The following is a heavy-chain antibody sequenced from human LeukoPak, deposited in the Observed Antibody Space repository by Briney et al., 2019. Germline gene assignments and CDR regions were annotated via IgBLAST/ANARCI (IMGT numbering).Heavy chain of an antibody. CDR2: ISAYNGNT. CDR3: ARDRVYIAAAGTPPYYYGMDV. J-gene: IGHJ6*02. D-gene: IGHD6-13*01. CDR1: GYTFTSYG. Sequence: ASVKVSCKASGYTFTSYGISWVRQAPGQGLEWMGWISAYNGNTNYAQKLQGRVTMTTDTSTSTAYMELRSLRSDDTAVYYCARDRVYIAAAGTPPYYYGMDVWGQGTTVTVSS. V-gene: IGHV1-18*01.